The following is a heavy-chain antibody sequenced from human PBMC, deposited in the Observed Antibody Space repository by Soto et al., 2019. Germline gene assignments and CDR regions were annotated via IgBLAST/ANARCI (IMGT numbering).Heavy chain of an antibody. J-gene: IGHJ3*02. CDR1: GYTFTSYG. Sequence: ASVKVSCKASGYTFTSYGISWVRQAPGQGLEWMGWISAYNGNTNYAQKLQGRVTMTTDTSTSTAYMELRSLRSDDTAVYYCASGGGTWIQLWFDAFDIWGQGTMVTVSS. CDR3: ASGGGTWIQLWFDAFDI. CDR2: ISAYNGNT. V-gene: IGHV1-18*01. D-gene: IGHD5-18*01.